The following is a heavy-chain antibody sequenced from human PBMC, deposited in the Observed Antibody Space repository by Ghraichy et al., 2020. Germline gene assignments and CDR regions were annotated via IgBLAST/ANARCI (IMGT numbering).Heavy chain of an antibody. V-gene: IGHV3-30*18. Sequence: GGSLRLSCAASGFTFSSYGVHWVRQTPGKGLEWVAVISYDGSNKYYADSVKGRFTISRDNSKNTLYLQMNSLRAEDTAVYYCTKNQIVVLVAATGGMDVWGQGTTVTVSS. D-gene: IGHD2-15*01. CDR2: ISYDGSNK. CDR3: TKNQIVVLVAATGGMDV. J-gene: IGHJ6*02. CDR1: GFTFSSYG.